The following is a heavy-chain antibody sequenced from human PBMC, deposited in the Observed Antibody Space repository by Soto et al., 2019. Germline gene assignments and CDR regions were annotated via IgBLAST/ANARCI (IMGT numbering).Heavy chain of an antibody. V-gene: IGHV4-34*01. D-gene: IGHD1-26*01. CDR3: ARGASPGTQIVVTPATADYFGF. J-gene: IGHJ4*02. CDR1: GGSFSGYS. CDR2: VNHRGST. Sequence: PSETLSLTCAVYGGSFSGYSWTWIRQPPGKGLEWIWEVNHRGSTNYNPSLKSRLTIAAATSKSQFSLKLVSVTAADTALYYCARGASPGTQIVVTPATADYFGFWGQGALVT.